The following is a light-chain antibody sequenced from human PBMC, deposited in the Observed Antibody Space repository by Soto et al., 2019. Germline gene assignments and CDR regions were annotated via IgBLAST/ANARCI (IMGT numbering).Light chain of an antibody. J-gene: IGKJ1*01. V-gene: IGKV4-1*01. CDR3: QQYYSTPPT. Sequence: DIVMTQSPHSLAVSMGERATINCKSSQSVLYSSNNKNYLAWYQQKPGQPPKLLIYWASTRESGVTDRFSGSGSRTDFTLTISTLRAEDVAGYYCQQYYSTPPTFGQGTKVEIK. CDR2: WAS. CDR1: QSVLYSSNNKNY.